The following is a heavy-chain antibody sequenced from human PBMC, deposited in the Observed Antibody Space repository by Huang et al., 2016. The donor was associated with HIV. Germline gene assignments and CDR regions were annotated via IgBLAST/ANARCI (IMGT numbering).Heavy chain of an antibody. J-gene: IGHJ4*02. Sequence: EVQLVESGGGLVQPGGSLSLVCVAAGFTFNDSSMHWGRQARGKGLEWVADISSMRRAVYEADAAKGRFKNSRGKAKNSLSLQINSLRAEHTAVYYGARGYMPPADYWGQGTLVTVSS. D-gene: IGHD2-8*01. V-gene: IGHV3-48*01. CDR3: ARGYMPPADY. CDR2: ISSMRRAV. CDR1: GFTFNDSS.